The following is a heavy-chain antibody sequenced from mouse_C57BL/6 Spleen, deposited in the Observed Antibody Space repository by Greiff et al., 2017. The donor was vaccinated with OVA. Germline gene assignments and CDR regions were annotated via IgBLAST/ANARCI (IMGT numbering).Heavy chain of an antibody. CDR3: ATRQLAY. Sequence: QVQLQQSGPELVKPGASVKISCTASGFAFSSSWMNWVKQRPGKGLEWIGRIYPGDGDTNYNGKFKGKATMTADKSSNTAYLQLRSLPSEYSAVYFCATRQLAYWGQGTLVTVSA. J-gene: IGHJ3*01. D-gene: IGHD3-2*01. CDR2: IYPGDGDT. V-gene: IGHV1-82*01. CDR1: GFAFSSSW.